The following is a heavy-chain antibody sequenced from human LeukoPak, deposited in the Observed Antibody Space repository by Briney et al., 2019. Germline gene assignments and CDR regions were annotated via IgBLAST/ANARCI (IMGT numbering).Heavy chain of an antibody. CDR3: ARGVVVVAAYDY. CDR2: IYHSGST. Sequence: SETLSLTCTVSGYSISSGYYWGWIRQPPGKGLEWIGSIYHSGSTYYNPSLKSRVTISVDTSKNQFSLKLSSVTAADTAVYYCARGVVVVAAYDYWGQGTLVTVSS. D-gene: IGHD2-15*01. CDR1: GYSISSGYY. J-gene: IGHJ4*02. V-gene: IGHV4-38-2*02.